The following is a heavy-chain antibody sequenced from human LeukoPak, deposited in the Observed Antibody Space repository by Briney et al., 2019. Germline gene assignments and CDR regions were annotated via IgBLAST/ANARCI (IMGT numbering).Heavy chain of an antibody. CDR3: ARVLLGPMYNYDSSGPFDY. D-gene: IGHD3-22*01. Sequence: ASLKVSCKASGYTFTSYGISWVRQAPGQGLEWMGWISAYNGNTNYAQKLQGRVTMTTDTSTSTAYMELRSLRSDDTAVYYCARVLLGPMYNYDSSGPFDYWGQGTLVTVSS. J-gene: IGHJ4*02. CDR2: ISAYNGNT. CDR1: GYTFTSYG. V-gene: IGHV1-18*01.